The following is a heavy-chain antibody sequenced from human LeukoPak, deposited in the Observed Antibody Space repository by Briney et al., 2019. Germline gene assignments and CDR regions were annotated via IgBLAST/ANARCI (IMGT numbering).Heavy chain of an antibody. V-gene: IGHV4-34*01. CDR1: GGHFSGYF. Sequence: SETLSLTCAVSGGHFSGYFWTWIRQPPGKGLEWIGEINHRGSTNYNPSLQSRVAISVDTSKNHFSLSPTSVTAADTAVYYCARRAPSMITVGGVVGHFDYWGQGALVIVSS. CDR2: INHRGST. J-gene: IGHJ4*02. CDR3: ARRAPSMITVGGVVGHFDY. D-gene: IGHD3-16*02.